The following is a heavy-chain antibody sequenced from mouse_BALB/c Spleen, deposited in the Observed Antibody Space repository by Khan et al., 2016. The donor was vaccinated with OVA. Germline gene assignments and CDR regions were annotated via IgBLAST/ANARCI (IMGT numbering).Heavy chain of an antibody. J-gene: IGHJ2*01. Sequence: EVQLQESGAELGRPGSSVKLSCKTSGSTFTSYGIKWVKQRPGQGLEWIGYIYPGNGYTEYNEKFQGQAILTSDTSSSTAYMQLRSLTSEDSAMYFCTTSYYRYYFDYWGQGTTLTVSS. D-gene: IGHD2-12*01. CDR3: TTSYYRYYFDY. V-gene: IGHV1S134*01. CDR2: IYPGNGYT. CDR1: GSTFTSYG.